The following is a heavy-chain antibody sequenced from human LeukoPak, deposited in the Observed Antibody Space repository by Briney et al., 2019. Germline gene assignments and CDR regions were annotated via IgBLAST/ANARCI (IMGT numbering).Heavy chain of an antibody. D-gene: IGHD1-26*01. CDR2: ISGSGGST. V-gene: IGHV3-23*01. CDR1: GFTFSSYA. Sequence: GGSLRLSCAASGFTFSSYAMSWVRQAPGKGLEWVSAISGSGGSTYYADSVKGRFTISRDNSKNTLYLQMNSLRAEDTAVYYCARARYSGSYYWAFDIWGQGTMVTVSS. J-gene: IGHJ3*02. CDR3: ARARYSGSYYWAFDI.